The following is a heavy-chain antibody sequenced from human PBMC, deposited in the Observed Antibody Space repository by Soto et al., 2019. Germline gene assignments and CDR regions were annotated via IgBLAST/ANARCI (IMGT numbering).Heavy chain of an antibody. D-gene: IGHD1-20*01. CDR2: VAHDGTSK. CDR3: ARDHRITGIVAEIDL. J-gene: IGHJ5*02. V-gene: IGHV3-30-3*01. Sequence: PGGSLRLSCAASGFSFSDHAMHWVRRAPGKGLEWVALVAHDGTSKYYAGSVKGRFTISSDKSSNTLFLQMDSLDTEDTAVYYCARDHRITGIVAEIDLWVRGTLVTVSS. CDR1: GFSFSDHA.